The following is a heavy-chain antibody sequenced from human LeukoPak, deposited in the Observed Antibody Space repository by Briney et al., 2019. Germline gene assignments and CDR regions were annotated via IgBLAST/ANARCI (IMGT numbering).Heavy chain of an antibody. D-gene: IGHD3-10*01. CDR3: ARGGYGHNMDV. Sequence: GGSLRLSCAASGFTFSNYWMTWLRQAPGKGLVWVSRIKNAGIDTIYADSVKGRFTVSRDNAKNTVYLQMSSLRAEDTAVYYCARGGYGHNMDVWGEGTTVTVSS. CDR2: IKNAGIDT. CDR1: GFTFSNYW. J-gene: IGHJ6*03. V-gene: IGHV3-74*01.